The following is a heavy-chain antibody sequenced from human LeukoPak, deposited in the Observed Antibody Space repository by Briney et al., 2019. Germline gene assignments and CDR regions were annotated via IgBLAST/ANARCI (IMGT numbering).Heavy chain of an antibody. CDR3: ASIAVAGTIDY. V-gene: IGHV1-2*06. CDR1: GYTFTGYY. Sequence: RASVTVSFTASGYTFTGYYMHWVRQAPGQGLEWMGRINPNSGGTNYAQKFQGRVTMTRDTSISTAYMELSRLRSDDTAVYYCASIAVAGTIDYWGQGTLVTVSS. D-gene: IGHD6-19*01. CDR2: INPNSGGT. J-gene: IGHJ4*02.